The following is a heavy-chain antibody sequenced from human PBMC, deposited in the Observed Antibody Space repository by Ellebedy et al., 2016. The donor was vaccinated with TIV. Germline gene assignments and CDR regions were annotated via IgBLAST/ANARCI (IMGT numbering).Heavy chain of an antibody. CDR2: INPSGGST. CDR1: GYTFTSYY. Sequence: ASVKVSCXASGYTFTSYYMHWVRQAPGQGLEWMGIINPSGGSTSYAQKFQGRVTMTRDTSTSTVYMELSSLRSEDTAVYYCARDAPPITIFGVVITHQGDYYYMDVWGKGTTVTVSS. J-gene: IGHJ6*03. V-gene: IGHV1-46*01. CDR3: ARDAPPITIFGVVITHQGDYYYMDV. D-gene: IGHD3-3*01.